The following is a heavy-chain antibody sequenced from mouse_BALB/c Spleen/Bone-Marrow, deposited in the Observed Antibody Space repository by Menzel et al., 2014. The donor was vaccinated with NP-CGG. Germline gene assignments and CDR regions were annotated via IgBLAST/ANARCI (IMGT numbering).Heavy chain of an antibody. CDR2: INPSSGYT. Sequence: QVQLQQPAAELARPGASVKMSCKASGYTFTSYTMHWVKQRPGQGLEWIGYINPSSGYTVYNQKFKGKTTLTADKSSSTAYMQLSSLTSEDSAVYYCARSDYDDAMDYWGQGTSVTVSS. J-gene: IGHJ4*01. V-gene: IGHV1-4*02. D-gene: IGHD2-4*01. CDR1: GYTFTSYT. CDR3: ARSDYDDAMDY.